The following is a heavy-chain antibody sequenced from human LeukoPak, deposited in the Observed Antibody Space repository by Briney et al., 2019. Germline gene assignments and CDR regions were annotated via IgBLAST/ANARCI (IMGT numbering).Heavy chain of an antibody. J-gene: IGHJ5*02. CDR3: ARGVPPCFDP. CDR1: GFSFSRYW. V-gene: IGHV3-74*03. CDR2: INEDGSTT. D-gene: IGHD3-10*01. Sequence: PGGSLRFSCAASGFSFSRYWMHWVRHSPGKGLVWVSRINEDGSTTTYADSVKGRFTISRDNAKNTLHLQMNSLRAEDTAVYYCARGVPPCFDPWGQGTLVTVSS.